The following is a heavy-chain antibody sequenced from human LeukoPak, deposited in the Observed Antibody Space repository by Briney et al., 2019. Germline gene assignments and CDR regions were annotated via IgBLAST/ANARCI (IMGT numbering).Heavy chain of an antibody. V-gene: IGHV4-4*02. CDR1: GGSISSSNW. Sequence: PSGTLSLTCAVSGGSISSSNWWSWVRQPPGKGLEWIGEIYHSGSTIYNPSLKSRVTISVDTSKNQFSLKLSSVTAADTAVYYCARDVGRRTWFGDPAPDYFDYWGQGTLVTVSS. CDR2: IYHSGST. D-gene: IGHD3-10*01. CDR3: ARDVGRRTWFGDPAPDYFDY. J-gene: IGHJ4*02.